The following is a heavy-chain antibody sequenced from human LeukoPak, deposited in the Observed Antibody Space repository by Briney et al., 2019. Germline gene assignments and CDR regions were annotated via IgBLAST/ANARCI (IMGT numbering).Heavy chain of an antibody. CDR2: IYHSGST. Sequence: SETLSLTCTVSAGSISSTSYYWGWIRQPPGKGLEWIGTIYHSGSTYYNPSLKSRVTISVDTSKNQFSLKLSSVTAADTAVYYCARALRDVWFGELFPTGAFDIWGRGTMVTVSS. V-gene: IGHV4-39*01. D-gene: IGHD3-10*01. CDR3: ARALRDVWFGELFPTGAFDI. J-gene: IGHJ3*02. CDR1: AGSISSTSYY.